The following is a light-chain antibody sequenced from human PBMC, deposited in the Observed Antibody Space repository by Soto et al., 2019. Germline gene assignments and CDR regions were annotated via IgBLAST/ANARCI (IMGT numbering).Light chain of an antibody. V-gene: IGKV4-1*01. CDR1: QSVLYSSNNKNY. CDR2: WAS. CDR3: QQYCITPQT. Sequence: DIVMTQSPDSLAVSLGERATINCKSSQSVLYSSNNKNYLAWYQQKPGQPPKLLIYWASTRESGVPDRLSGSGSGKDFTLTISSLQAEDVAVYYCQQYCITPQTFGQGTKVEIK. J-gene: IGKJ1*01.